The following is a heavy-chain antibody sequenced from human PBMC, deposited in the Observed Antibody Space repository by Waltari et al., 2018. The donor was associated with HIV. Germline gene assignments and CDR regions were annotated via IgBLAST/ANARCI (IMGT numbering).Heavy chain of an antibody. CDR1: GGTVSSAD. Sequence: QVQLVQSGAEGKKPGSSVKVSCKASGGTVSSADTSWVRQAPGQGLEWMGAIIPLFGEANYAQKFQGRLTITADESTSTAYMELSSLRSEDTAVYYCARVPDRSGYQRYAMDVWGKGTTVTVS. CDR2: IIPLFGEA. V-gene: IGHV1-69*01. D-gene: IGHD3-22*01. J-gene: IGHJ6*04. CDR3: ARVPDRSGYQRYAMDV.